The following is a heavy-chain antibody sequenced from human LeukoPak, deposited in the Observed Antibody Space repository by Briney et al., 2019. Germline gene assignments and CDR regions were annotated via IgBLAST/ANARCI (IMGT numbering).Heavy chain of an antibody. D-gene: IGHD5-18*01. V-gene: IGHV5-10-1*01. CDR1: GYSFTSYW. Sequence: GESLKISCKGSGYSFTSYWISWVRQMLGKGLEWMGRIDPSDSYTNYSPSFQGHVTISADKSISTAYLQWSSLKASDTAMYYCARHEGYSYDSDYWGQGTLVTVSS. J-gene: IGHJ4*02. CDR3: ARHEGYSYDSDY. CDR2: IDPSDSYT.